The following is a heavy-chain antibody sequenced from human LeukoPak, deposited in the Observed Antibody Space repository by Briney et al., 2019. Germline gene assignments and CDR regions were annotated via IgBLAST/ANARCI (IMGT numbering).Heavy chain of an antibody. CDR1: GGSFSGYY. CDR2: INHSGST. CDR3: ARVSLKDIVVVPAANIATAGRNSTASFDY. Sequence: SETLSLTCAVYGGSFSGYYWSCIRQPPGKGLEWIGEINHSGSTNYNPSLKSRVTISVDTSKNQFSLKLSSVTAADTAVYYCARVSLKDIVVVPAANIATAGRNSTASFDYWGQGTLVTVSS. D-gene: IGHD2-2*01. J-gene: IGHJ4*02. V-gene: IGHV4-34*01.